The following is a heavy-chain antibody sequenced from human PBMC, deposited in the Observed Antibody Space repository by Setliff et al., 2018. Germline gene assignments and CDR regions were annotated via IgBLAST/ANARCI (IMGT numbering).Heavy chain of an antibody. V-gene: IGHV3-30*02. Sequence: PGGSLRLSCAASGFVFGTYGMHWVRQAPGKGLDWVASVRFDGSYKVYADSVKGRFTISRDNSENTLFLQMTSRRTEDTGIYYCAKGKKPLIRGSGFDYWGRGTLVTVSS. CDR2: VRFDGSYK. J-gene: IGHJ4*02. D-gene: IGHD2-8*01. CDR3: AKGKKPLIRGSGFDY. CDR1: GFVFGTYG.